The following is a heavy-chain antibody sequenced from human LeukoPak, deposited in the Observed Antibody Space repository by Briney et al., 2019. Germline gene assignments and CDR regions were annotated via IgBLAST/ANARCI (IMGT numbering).Heavy chain of an antibody. CDR3: ARYCTFRTCSGTKFDS. J-gene: IGHJ4*02. D-gene: IGHD1-1*01. CDR2: ISSSGSTI. Sequence: QTGGSLRLSCAASGFTFSSYSMNWVRQAPGKGLEWVSYISSSGSTIYYADSVKGRFTISRDNTKNSLYLQMNSLRAEDSAVYYCARYCTFRTCSGTKFDSWGQGTLVTVSS. V-gene: IGHV3-48*04. CDR1: GFTFSSYS.